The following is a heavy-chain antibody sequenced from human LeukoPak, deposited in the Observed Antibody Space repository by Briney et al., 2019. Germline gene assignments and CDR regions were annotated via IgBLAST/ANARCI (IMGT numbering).Heavy chain of an antibody. CDR1: GGSFSGYY. CDR3: ARGPYKSGYSYGPALRFFDY. D-gene: IGHD5-18*01. V-gene: IGHV4-34*01. J-gene: IGHJ4*02. CDR2: INHSGST. Sequence: PSETLSRTCAVYGGSFSGYYWSWIRQPPGKGLEWIGEINHSGSTNYNPSLKSRVTISVDTSKNQFSLKLSSVTAADTAVYYCARGPYKSGYSYGPALRFFDYWGQGTLVTVSS.